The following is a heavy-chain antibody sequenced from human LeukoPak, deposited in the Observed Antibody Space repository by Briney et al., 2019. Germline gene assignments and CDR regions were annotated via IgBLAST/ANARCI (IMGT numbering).Heavy chain of an antibody. J-gene: IGHJ4*02. CDR3: GGAAKGIPAKQGYFDC. CDR1: GFTFNSHW. V-gene: IGHV3-7*01. D-gene: IGHD2-2*01. Sequence: PGGSLRLSCAVSGFTFNSHWMTWVRQAPGRGLEWVANIKEDGSEKFYMDSVKGRFTISRDNADNLLYLQMNSLRAEDTAVYYCGGAAKGIPAKQGYFDCWGQGALVTVSS. CDR2: IKEDGSEK.